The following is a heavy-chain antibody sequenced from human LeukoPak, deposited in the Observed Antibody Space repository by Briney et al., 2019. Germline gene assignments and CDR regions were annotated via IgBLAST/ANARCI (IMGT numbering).Heavy chain of an antibody. CDR1: GFTFSSYA. J-gene: IGHJ4*02. Sequence: PGGSLRLSCAASGFTFSSYAMHWVRQAPGKGLGWVAVISYDGSNKYYADSVKGRFTISRDNSKNTLYLQMNSLRAEDTAVYYCAKTQPGIAAAGTPALDYWGQGTLVTVSS. V-gene: IGHV3-30-3*02. CDR3: AKTQPGIAAAGTPALDY. D-gene: IGHD6-13*01. CDR2: ISYDGSNK.